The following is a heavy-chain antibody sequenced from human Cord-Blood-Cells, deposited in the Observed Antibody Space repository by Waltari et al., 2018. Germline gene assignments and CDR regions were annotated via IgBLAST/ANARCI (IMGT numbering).Heavy chain of an antibody. CDR1: GSSLSTSGMC. CDR2: IYWDDDK. J-gene: IGHJ3*02. D-gene: IGHD3-22*01. Sequence: QVTLRESGPALVKPTQTLTLTCTFSGSSLSTSGMCVSWIRQPPGKALEWLALIYWDDDKYYSTSLKTRLTISKDTPKNQVVLTMTNMDPVDTATYYCARVGVVVNAFDIWGQGTMVTVSS. V-gene: IGHV2-70*01. CDR3: ARVGVVVNAFDI.